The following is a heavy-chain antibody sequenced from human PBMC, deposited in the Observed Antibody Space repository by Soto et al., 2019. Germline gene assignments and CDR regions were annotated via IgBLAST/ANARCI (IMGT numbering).Heavy chain of an antibody. CDR1: GFTFSSYA. V-gene: IGHV3-23*01. CDR2: ISGSGGST. J-gene: IGHJ4*02. CDR3: AKVWWRRQIVRGVDFDY. D-gene: IGHD3-10*02. Sequence: EVQLLESGGGLVQPGGSLRLSCAASGFTFSSYAMSWVRQAPWKGLEWVSAISGSGGSTYYADSVKGRFTISRDNSKNTLYLQMNSLRAEDTAVYYCAKVWWRRQIVRGVDFDYWGQGTLVTVSS.